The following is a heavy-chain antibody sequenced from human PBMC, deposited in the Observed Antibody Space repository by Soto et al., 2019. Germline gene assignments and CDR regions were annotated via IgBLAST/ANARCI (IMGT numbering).Heavy chain of an antibody. J-gene: IGHJ3*02. CDR1: GFIFTSSA. CDR2: IVVGSGNT. CDR3: TTSSSGSYHVSFTDAFDI. D-gene: IGHD1-26*01. Sequence: ASVKVSCKTSGFIFTSSAVQWVRQARGQRLEWMGRIVVGSGNTDYAQKFHKRVTLTRDMSTSTVYMELSSLRSDDTAVYYCTTSSSGSYHVSFTDAFDIWGQGTMVTVSS. V-gene: IGHV1-58*01.